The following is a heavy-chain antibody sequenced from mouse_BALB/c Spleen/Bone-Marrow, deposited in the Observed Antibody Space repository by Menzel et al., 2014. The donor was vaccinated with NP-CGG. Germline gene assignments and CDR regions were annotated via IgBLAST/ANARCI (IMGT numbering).Heavy chain of an antibody. CDR1: GYSFTDYT. D-gene: IGHD1-1*02. CDR3: ARARWYDY. J-gene: IGHJ2*01. Sequence: EVQLQQSGPELVKPGSSVKVSCKTSGYSFTDYTIHWVKQSHGKSLEWIGDFNPNNGGTDYNQKFQDKATLTVDKSSRTAFMEFRSLTFEDSAVYYCARARWYDYWGQGTTLTVSS. CDR2: FNPNNGGT. V-gene: IGHV1-22*01.